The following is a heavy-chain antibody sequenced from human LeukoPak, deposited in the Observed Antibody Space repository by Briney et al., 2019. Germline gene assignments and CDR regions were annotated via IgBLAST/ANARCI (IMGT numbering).Heavy chain of an antibody. D-gene: IGHD5-24*01. CDR3: TGKMAVDDY. CDR1: GFIFSGSA. Sequence: LSGGSLRLSCAASGFIFSGSAMHWVRQASGKGLEWVGRIRSKANSYATAYAASVKGRFTISRDDSKNTAYPQMNSLKTEDTAVYYCTGKMAVDDYWGQGTLVTVSS. V-gene: IGHV3-73*01. CDR2: IRSKANSYAT. J-gene: IGHJ4*02.